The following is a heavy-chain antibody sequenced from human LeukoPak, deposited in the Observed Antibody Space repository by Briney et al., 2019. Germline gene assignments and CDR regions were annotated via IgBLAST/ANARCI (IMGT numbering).Heavy chain of an antibody. CDR2: ISAYNGNT. CDR3: ARACRLNWKDSFDY. V-gene: IGHV1-18*01. J-gene: IGHJ4*02. CDR1: GYTFTSYG. Sequence: ASVKVSCKASGYTFTSYGISWVRQAPGQGLEWMGWISAYNGNTNYAQKLQGRVTMTTDTSTSTAYMELRSLRSDDTAVYYCARACRLNWKDSFDYWGQGTLVTVSS. D-gene: IGHD1-20*01.